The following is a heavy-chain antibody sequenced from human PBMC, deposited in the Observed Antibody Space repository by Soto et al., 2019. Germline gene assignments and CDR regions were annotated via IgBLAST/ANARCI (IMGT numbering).Heavy chain of an antibody. Sequence: QVQLAQSGAEVKKPGASVKVSCKASGYTFTNHHMHWVRQVPGEGLEWMGMINPRGGGTNYPQKFQGRVTMSRDTATSTAYVELRRRTSDDAALYSCWSRDYGQGYWGQGTLVTVSS. CDR3: WSRDYGQGY. V-gene: IGHV1-46*01. CDR2: INPRGGGT. D-gene: IGHD3-10*01. CDR1: GYTFTNHH. J-gene: IGHJ4*02.